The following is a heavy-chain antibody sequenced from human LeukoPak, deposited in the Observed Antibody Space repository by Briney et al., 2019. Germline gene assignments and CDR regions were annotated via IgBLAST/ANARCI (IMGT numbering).Heavy chain of an antibody. CDR3: ARIHYYDSSGYFRRLTSLYNWFDP. Sequence: GGSLRLSCAASGFTVSSNYMSWVRQAPGKGLEWVSFIYGSGTTIYADSVKGRFTISRDNSRNMLFLQMNSLRAEDTAVYYCARIHYYDSSGYFRRLTSLYNWFDPWGQGTLVTVSS. V-gene: IGHV3-66*01. CDR2: IYGSGTT. J-gene: IGHJ5*02. CDR1: GFTVSSNY. D-gene: IGHD3-22*01.